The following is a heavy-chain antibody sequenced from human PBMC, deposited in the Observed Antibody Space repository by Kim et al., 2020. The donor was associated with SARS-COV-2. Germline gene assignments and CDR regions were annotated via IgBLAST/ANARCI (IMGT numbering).Heavy chain of an antibody. CDR1: SYSISSAYY. V-gene: IGHV4-38-2*02. Sequence: SETLSLTCTVSSYSISSAYYWGWIRQPPGQGLEWIGSINHSGITYYNPSLKSRVTISVDTSKNQFSLKLNSMTAADTAVYYCARYCGSANCRHFDYWGQGTLVTVSS. J-gene: IGHJ4*02. D-gene: IGHD2-2*01. CDR2: INHSGIT. CDR3: ARYCGSANCRHFDY.